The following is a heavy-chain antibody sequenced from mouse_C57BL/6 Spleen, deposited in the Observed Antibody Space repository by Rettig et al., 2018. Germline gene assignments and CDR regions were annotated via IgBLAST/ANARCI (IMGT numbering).Heavy chain of an antibody. J-gene: IGHJ4*01. D-gene: IGHD2-1*01. V-gene: IGHV1-64*01. CDR3: ARKVTGYAMDY. CDR1: GYTFTSYW. CDR2: IHPNSGST. Sequence: QVQLQQPGAELVKPGASVKLSCKASGYTFTSYWMHWVKQRPGQGLEWIGMIHPNSGSTNYNEKFKSKATLTVDKSSSTAYMQLSSLTSEDSAVYYCARKVTGYAMDYWGQGTSVTVSS.